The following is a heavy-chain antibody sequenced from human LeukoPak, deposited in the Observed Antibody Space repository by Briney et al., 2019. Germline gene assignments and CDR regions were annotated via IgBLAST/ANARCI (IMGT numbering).Heavy chain of an antibody. CDR3: ATGQTEPVLVDTLHF. J-gene: IGHJ4*02. Sequence: ASVKVSFKVSGHTVTEFSIHWVRQAPGKGLEWMGGFDPDDAETVFARKFQGRVTMTEDTSTNTAYMELTRLRSEDTAVYYCATGQTEPVLVDTLHFWGQGTLVTVSS. CDR2: FDPDDAET. CDR1: GHTVTEFS. D-gene: IGHD3-3*01. V-gene: IGHV1-24*01.